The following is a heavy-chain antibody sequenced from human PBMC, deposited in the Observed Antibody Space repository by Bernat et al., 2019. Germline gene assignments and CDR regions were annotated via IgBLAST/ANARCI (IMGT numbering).Heavy chain of an antibody. J-gene: IGHJ4*02. CDR3: ARVPGVERYFDY. Sequence: EVQLVESGGGLVQPGGSLRLSCAASGFTFSSVWMSWVRQVPGKGLEWVANIKQDGREKFYVDSVKCRFTISRDNAKNSLYLQMNSLRAEDTAVYYCARVPGVERYFDYWGQGTLVTVSS. D-gene: IGHD1-1*01. CDR1: GFTFSSVW. V-gene: IGHV3-7*01. CDR2: IKQDGREK.